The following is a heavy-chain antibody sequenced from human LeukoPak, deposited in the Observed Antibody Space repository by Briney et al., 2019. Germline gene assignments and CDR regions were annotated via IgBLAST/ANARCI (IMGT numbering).Heavy chain of an antibody. CDR2: ISYDGSNK. D-gene: IGHD6-13*01. V-gene: IGHV3-30-3*01. J-gene: IGHJ6*02. Sequence: PGGSLRLSCAASGFTFSSYAMHWVRQAPGKGLEWVAVISYDGSNKYYADSVKGRFTISRDNSKNTLYLQMNSLRAEDTAVYYCARDQGGSSWYPGYYYYGMDVWGQGTTVTVSS. CDR1: GFTFSSYA. CDR3: ARDQGGSSWYPGYYYYGMDV.